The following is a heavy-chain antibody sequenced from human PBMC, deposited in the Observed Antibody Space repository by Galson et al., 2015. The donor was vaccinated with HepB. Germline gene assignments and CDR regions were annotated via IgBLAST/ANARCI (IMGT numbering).Heavy chain of an antibody. J-gene: IGHJ6*02. D-gene: IGHD3-9*01. Sequence: ETLSLTCAVYGGSFSGYYWSWIRQPPGKGLEWIGEINHSGNTNYNPSLKSRVTISVDTSKNQFSLKLSSVTAADTAVYYCARTPTYYDILTADHTDVWGQGTTVTVSS. V-gene: IGHV4-34*01. CDR1: GGSFSGYY. CDR3: ARTPTYYDILTADHTDV. CDR2: INHSGNT.